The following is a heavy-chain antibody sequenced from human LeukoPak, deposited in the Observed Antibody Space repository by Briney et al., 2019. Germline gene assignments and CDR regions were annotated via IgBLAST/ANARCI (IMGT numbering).Heavy chain of an antibody. D-gene: IGHD5-18*01. CDR2: ISGSGGST. V-gene: IGHV3-23*01. J-gene: IGHJ4*02. Sequence: GGSLRLSCAASGFTFSSYAMSWVRQAPGKRLEWVSAISGSGGSTYYADSVKGRFTISRDNSKNTLYLQMNSLRAEDTAVYYCAKLAPVDTAMVNYFDYWGQGTLVTVSS. CDR3: AKLAPVDTAMVNYFDY. CDR1: GFTFSSYA.